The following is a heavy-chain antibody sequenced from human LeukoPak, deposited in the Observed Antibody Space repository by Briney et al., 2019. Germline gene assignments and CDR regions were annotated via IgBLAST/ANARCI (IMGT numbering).Heavy chain of an antibody. J-gene: IGHJ4*02. CDR1: GFSFSNYV. CDR2: ITGSGGSA. CDR3: AMPGIEGGSGGHYFDS. V-gene: IGHV3-23*01. Sequence: GGSLRLSCAASGFSFSNYVMSWVRQGPGKGLEWVSGITGSGGSAYYADSVKGRFTISRDNSKNTLYLQMNSLRAEDTAVYYCAMPGIEGGSGGHYFDSWGQGTLVTVSS. D-gene: IGHD1-26*01.